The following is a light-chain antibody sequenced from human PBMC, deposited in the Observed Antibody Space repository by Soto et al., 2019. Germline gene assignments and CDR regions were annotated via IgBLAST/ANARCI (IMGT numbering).Light chain of an antibody. V-gene: IGLV2-14*01. CDR2: DVS. J-gene: IGLJ1*01. Sequence: QSALTQPASVSGSPGQSITISCTGTSSDVGGYNYVSWYQQHPGKAPKLMIYDVSNRPSGVSNRFSGSKSGNTASLTISGLQAEDEADYYGSSYTSSRTLYVFGTGTKLTVL. CDR3: SSYTSSRTLYV. CDR1: SSDVGGYNY.